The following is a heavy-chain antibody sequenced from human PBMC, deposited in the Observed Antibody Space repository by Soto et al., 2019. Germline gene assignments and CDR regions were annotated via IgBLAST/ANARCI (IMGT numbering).Heavy chain of an antibody. CDR1: GYTFTSYY. V-gene: IGHV1-46*03. CDR3: ARDQEPSTLYYDYYYMDV. J-gene: IGHJ6*03. Sequence: QVQLVQSGAEVKKPGASVTVSCKASGYTFTSYYIHWVRQAPGQGLEWMGIINPSGGSTSYAQKFQGRFTMTRDTSTSTVYMEVSGLRSEDTAVYYCARDQEPSTLYYDYYYMDVWGKGTTVTVSS. CDR2: INPSGGST.